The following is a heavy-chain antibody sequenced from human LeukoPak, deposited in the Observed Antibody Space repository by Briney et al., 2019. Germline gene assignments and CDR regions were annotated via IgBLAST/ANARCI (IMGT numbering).Heavy chain of an antibody. CDR2: IRYDGSNK. CDR1: GYTFTGYY. J-gene: IGHJ6*02. CDR3: ARAGDILLVSYFHYYGMDV. D-gene: IGHD7-27*01. Sequence: SCKASGYTFTGYYMHWVRQAPGKGLEWVAFIRYDGSNKYYADSVKGRFTISRDNSKNTLYLQMNSLRADDTAVYYCARAGDILLVSYFHYYGMDVWGQGTTVTVSS. V-gene: IGHV3-33*01.